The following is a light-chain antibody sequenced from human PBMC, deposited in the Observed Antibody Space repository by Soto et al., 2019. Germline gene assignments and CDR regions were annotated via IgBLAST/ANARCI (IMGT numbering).Light chain of an antibody. J-gene: IGKJ1*01. CDR3: QHRSNWPLT. CDR1: QSVSSY. CDR2: DAS. Sequence: EIVLTQSPATLSLSPGERATLSCRASQSVSSYFAWYQQKPGQAPRLLIYDASNRAPGIPARFSGSGSGTDFTLTISSLEPEDFAVYYCQHRSNWPLTFGHGTKVEIK. V-gene: IGKV3-11*01.